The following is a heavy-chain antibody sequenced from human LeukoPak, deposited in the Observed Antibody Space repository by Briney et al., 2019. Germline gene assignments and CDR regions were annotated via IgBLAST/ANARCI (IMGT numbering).Heavy chain of an antibody. CDR3: ARDDENYGSGSYYNVFSY. CDR1: GFTFSSYS. CDR2: IGSSSSYI. J-gene: IGHJ4*02. V-gene: IGHV3-21*01. D-gene: IGHD3-10*01. Sequence: GGSLRLSCAASGFTFSSYSMNWVRQAPGKGLDWVSSIGSSSSYIYYADSVKGRFTISRDNAKNSLYLQMNSLRAEDTAVYYCARDDENYGSGSYYNVFSYWGQGTLVTISS.